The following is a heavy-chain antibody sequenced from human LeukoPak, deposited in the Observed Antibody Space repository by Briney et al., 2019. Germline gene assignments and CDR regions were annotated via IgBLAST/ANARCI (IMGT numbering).Heavy chain of an antibody. CDR2: INPNSGGT. CDR1: GYTFTSYY. J-gene: IGHJ4*02. Sequence: GASVKVSCKASGYTFTSYYMHWVRQAPGQGLEWMGWINPNSGGTNYAQKFQGRVTMTRDTPISTAYMELSRLRSDDTAVYYCARVGTYYYDSSGYPYWGQGTLVTVSS. CDR3: ARVGTYYYDSSGYPY. V-gene: IGHV1-2*02. D-gene: IGHD3-22*01.